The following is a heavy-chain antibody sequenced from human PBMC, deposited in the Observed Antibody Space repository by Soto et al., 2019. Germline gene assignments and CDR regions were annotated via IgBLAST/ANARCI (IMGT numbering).Heavy chain of an antibody. Sequence: EVQLVESGGGLVKPGGSLRLSCVASGFIFNNAWMTWVRQAPGKGLEWVGRIKTEAGGGTTDYAAPVKGRFTISRDDSKTTLYLQMNSLKIEDTAVYYCTTAPGGSSYYWGQGTLVTVSS. J-gene: IGHJ4*02. CDR2: IKTEAGGGTT. D-gene: IGHD2-15*01. CDR1: GFIFNNAW. V-gene: IGHV3-15*05. CDR3: TTAPGGSSYY.